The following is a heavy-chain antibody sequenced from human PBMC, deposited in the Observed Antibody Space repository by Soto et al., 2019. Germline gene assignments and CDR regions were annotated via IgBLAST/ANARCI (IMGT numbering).Heavy chain of an antibody. CDR3: ARDRYSGYDLIRSYYYYYGMDV. V-gene: IGHV3-74*01. Sequence: PGGSLRLSCAASGFTFSNYWMYWVRQAPGKGLVWVSRINSDGSYTNYADSVRGRFTISRDNAKNTLYLQMNSLRAEDTAVYYCARDRYSGYDLIRSYYYYYGMDVWGQGTTVTVSS. CDR2: INSDGSYT. D-gene: IGHD5-12*01. CDR1: GFTFSNYW. J-gene: IGHJ6*02.